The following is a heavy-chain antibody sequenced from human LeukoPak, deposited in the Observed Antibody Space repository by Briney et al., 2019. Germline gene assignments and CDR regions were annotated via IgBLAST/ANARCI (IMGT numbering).Heavy chain of an antibody. CDR3: ARVRTSSSPLHDAFDI. V-gene: IGHV4-39*07. CDR2: IYYSGST. CDR1: GGSISSSSYY. D-gene: IGHD6-13*01. Sequence: SETLSLTCTVSGGSISSSSYYWGWIRQPPGKGLEWIGSIYYSGSTNYNPSLKSRVTMSVDTSKNQFSLKLSSVTAADTAVYYCARVRTSSSPLHDAFDIWGQGTMVTVSS. J-gene: IGHJ3*02.